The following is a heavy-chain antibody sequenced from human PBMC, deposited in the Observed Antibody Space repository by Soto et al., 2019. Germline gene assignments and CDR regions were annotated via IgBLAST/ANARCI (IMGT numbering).Heavy chain of an antibody. J-gene: IGHJ5*02. CDR3: ATLPPRIVVVMTDLPT. V-gene: IGHV4-4*02. D-gene: IGHD2-15*01. Sequence: SETLSLTCFVSGASISSTYWWSWVRQTPGKRLEWIGQIYHTGTTSYNPSLKNRVTISLDRSNNQFSLRLTSMTAADTAVYYCATLPPRIVVVMTDLPTWGQGTLVTVSS. CDR2: IYHTGTT. CDR1: GASISSTYW.